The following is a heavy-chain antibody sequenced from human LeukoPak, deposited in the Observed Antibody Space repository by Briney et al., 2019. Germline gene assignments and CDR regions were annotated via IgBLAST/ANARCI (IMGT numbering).Heavy chain of an antibody. V-gene: IGHV3-23*01. CDR3: AKGQSSSSSEWFDP. CDR1: GFTFRSYT. Sequence: PGGSLRLSCAASGFTFRSYTMTWVRQAPGKGLEWVSTVSGSGAGTYYADSVKGRFTVSRDNSKNTLYLQMNSLRAEDTALYYCAKGQSSSSSEWFDPWGQGTLVTVSS. D-gene: IGHD2-2*01. CDR2: VSGSGAGT. J-gene: IGHJ5*02.